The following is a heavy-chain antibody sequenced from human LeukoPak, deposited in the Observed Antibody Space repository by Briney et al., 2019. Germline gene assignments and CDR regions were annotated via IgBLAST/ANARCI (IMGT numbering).Heavy chain of an antibody. CDR3: ARHHADFNY. J-gene: IGHJ4*02. V-gene: IGHV4-38-2*02. CDR1: GYSISSGYY. CDR2: IYYSGST. Sequence: PSETLSLTXTVSGYSISSGYYWGWIRQPPGKGLEWIGSIYYSGSTYYNPSLKSRVTISLDTSKNHFSLKLSSVTAADTAVYYCARHHADFNYWGQGTLVTVSS.